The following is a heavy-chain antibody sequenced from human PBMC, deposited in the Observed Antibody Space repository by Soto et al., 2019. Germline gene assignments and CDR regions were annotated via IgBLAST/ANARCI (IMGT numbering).Heavy chain of an antibody. CDR2: IYHSGST. D-gene: IGHD6-19*01. J-gene: IGHJ4*02. CDR3: ARKYSSGARAYDY. V-gene: IGHV4-4*02. CDR1: GGSVGSSNG. Sequence: SEKLSVTGSVSGGSVGSSNGCRLCRQPPGKGLEWIGEIYHSGSTNYNTSLKSRVTISVDKSKNQFSLKLSSVTAADTAVYYCARKYSSGARAYDYLGQGTLVTVSS.